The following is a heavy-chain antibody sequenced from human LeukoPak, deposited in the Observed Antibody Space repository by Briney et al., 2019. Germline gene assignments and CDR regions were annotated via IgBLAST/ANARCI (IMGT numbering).Heavy chain of an antibody. CDR2: INHSGST. Sequence: SETLSLTCAVYGGSFSGYYWSWIRQPPGKGLEWIGEINHSGSTNYNPSLKSRVTISVDTSKNQSSLKLSSVTAADTAVYYCARGCIAAAGTCRSPPGFYVYWGQGTLVTVSS. CDR3: ARGCIAAAGTCRSPPGFYVY. D-gene: IGHD6-13*01. CDR1: GGSFSGYY. V-gene: IGHV4-34*01. J-gene: IGHJ4*02.